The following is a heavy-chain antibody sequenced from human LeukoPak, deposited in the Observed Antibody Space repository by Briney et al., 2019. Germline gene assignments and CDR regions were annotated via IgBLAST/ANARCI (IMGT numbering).Heavy chain of an antibody. V-gene: IGHV1-2*02. Sequence: ASVKVSCKASGYTFTGYYMHWVRQAPGQGLEWMGWINPNSGGTNYAQKFQGRVTMTRDTSISTAYMELSRLRSDDTAVYYCARDPTATPTPNWFDPWGQGTLVTVSS. CDR3: ARDPTATPTPNWFDP. CDR1: GYTFTGYY. D-gene: IGHD2-15*01. J-gene: IGHJ5*02. CDR2: INPNSGGT.